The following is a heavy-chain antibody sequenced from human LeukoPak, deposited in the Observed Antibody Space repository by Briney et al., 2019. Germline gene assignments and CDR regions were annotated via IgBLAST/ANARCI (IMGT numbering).Heavy chain of an antibody. Sequence: GGSLRLSCAASGFTFSSYGVHWVRQAPGKGLEWVAFIRYDGSNKYYADSVKGRFTISRDNSKNTLYLQMNSLRAEDTAVYYCAKDGSTIFGDAEYFQHWGQGTLVTVSS. J-gene: IGHJ1*01. CDR1: GFTFSSYG. CDR2: IRYDGSNK. V-gene: IGHV3-30*02. CDR3: AKDGSTIFGDAEYFQH. D-gene: IGHD3-3*01.